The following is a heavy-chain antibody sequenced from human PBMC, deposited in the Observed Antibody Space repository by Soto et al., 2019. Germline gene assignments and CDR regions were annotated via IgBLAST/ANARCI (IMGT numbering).Heavy chain of an antibody. D-gene: IGHD6-13*01. CDR1: GGSVSSGSYF. CDR2: MYYSGST. CDR3: ARDLAAAAGTLYGLDV. J-gene: IGHJ6*02. Sequence: QVQLQESGPGLVKPSETLSLTCTVSGGSVSSGSYFWSWIRKPPGKGLEWIGHMYYSGSTTYNTSLKGRVTISRDTSKNQFSLKMTSVTAADTAVYYCARDLAAAAGTLYGLDVWGQGTTVTVSS. V-gene: IGHV4-61*01.